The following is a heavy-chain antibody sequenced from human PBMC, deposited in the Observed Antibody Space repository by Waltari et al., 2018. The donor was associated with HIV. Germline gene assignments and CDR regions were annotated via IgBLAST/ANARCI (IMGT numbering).Heavy chain of an antibody. V-gene: IGHV1-69*01. Sequence: QVQPVQSGAEVKKPGSSVRVSCKVSGGTFSSYATNWVRQAPRQGLEWMGGIIPAFGTANYAERLQGRVTITADEYTSTAYMDLSSLRSEDTAVYFCARDHRGNKLLYGMDVWGQGTTVTV. CDR2: IIPAFGTA. J-gene: IGHJ6*02. CDR3: ARDHRGNKLLYGMDV. CDR1: GGTFSSYA.